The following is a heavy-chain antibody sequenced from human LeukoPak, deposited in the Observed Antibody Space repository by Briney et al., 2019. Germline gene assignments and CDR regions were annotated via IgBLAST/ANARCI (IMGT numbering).Heavy chain of an antibody. Sequence: ASVKVSCKASGGTFSNYAISWVRQAPGQGLEWMGRINPNSGGTNYAQKFQGRVTMTRDTSISTAYMELSRLRSDDTAVYYCAREGSMVVGASFDPWGQGTLVTVSS. D-gene: IGHD1-26*01. J-gene: IGHJ5*02. CDR2: INPNSGGT. CDR1: GGTFSNYA. CDR3: AREGSMVVGASFDP. V-gene: IGHV1-2*02.